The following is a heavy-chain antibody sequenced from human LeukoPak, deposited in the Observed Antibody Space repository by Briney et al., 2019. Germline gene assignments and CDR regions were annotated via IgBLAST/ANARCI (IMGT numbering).Heavy chain of an antibody. CDR1: GGSISSSSYY. Sequence: SETLSLTCTVSGGSISSSSYYWGWIRQPPGKGLEWIGSIYYSGSTYYHPSLKSRVTISVDTSKNQFSLKLSTVTAADTAVYYCARQYGSGSYIYYYYYYMDVWGKGTTVTISS. J-gene: IGHJ6*03. V-gene: IGHV4-39*01. CDR3: ARQYGSGSYIYYYYYYMDV. D-gene: IGHD3-10*01. CDR2: IYYSGST.